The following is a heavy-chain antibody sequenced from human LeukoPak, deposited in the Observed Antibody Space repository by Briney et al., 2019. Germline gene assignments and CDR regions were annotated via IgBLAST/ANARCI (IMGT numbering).Heavy chain of an antibody. CDR1: GFXXIXXP. CDR3: ARDRHFDL. Sequence: SLLLSCSASGFXXIXXPMXXXXXXPGXXXEXXALISYDKSNNYYADSMEGRFTIYKDNSKNTLYLQMNSLRDEDTAVYYCARDRHFDLWGRGTLVTVSS. CDR2: ISYDKSNN. J-gene: IGHJ2*01. V-gene: IGHV3-30-3*01.